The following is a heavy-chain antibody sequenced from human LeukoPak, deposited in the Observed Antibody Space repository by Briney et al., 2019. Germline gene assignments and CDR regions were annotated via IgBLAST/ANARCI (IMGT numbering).Heavy chain of an antibody. D-gene: IGHD6-13*01. CDR1: GYTFTSYG. J-gene: IGHJ3*02. CDR3: AAEQQLNAFDI. Sequence: ASVKVSCNASGYTFTSYGISWVRQAPGQGLEWMGWINAYNGNTNYAQKLQGRVTMTTDTSTSTAYMELRSLRSEDTAVYYCAAEQQLNAFDIWGQGTMVTVSS. V-gene: IGHV1-18*01. CDR2: INAYNGNT.